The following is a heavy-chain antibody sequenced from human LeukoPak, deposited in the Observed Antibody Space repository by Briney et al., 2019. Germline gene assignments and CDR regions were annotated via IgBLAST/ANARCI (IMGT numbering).Heavy chain of an antibody. Sequence: GGSLRLSCAASGFTFSNYWMSWVRQAPGKGLEWVANIKQDGSDIYYVDSVKGRFTISRDNAKNSLYLQMNSLRAEDTAVYYCTTDAHDYWGQGTLVTVSS. CDR3: TTDAHDY. CDR1: GFTFSNYW. J-gene: IGHJ4*02. V-gene: IGHV3-7*01. CDR2: IKQDGSDI.